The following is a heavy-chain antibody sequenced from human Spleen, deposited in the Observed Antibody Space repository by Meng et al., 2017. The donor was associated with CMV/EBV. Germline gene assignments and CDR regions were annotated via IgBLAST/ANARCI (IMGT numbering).Heavy chain of an antibody. CDR1: GFTVSSNY. J-gene: IGHJ6*02. V-gene: IGHV3-66*02. CDR3: ARDPSLYCSSTSCYGMDV. CDR2: IYSGGST. Sequence: GGSLRLSCAASGFTVSSNYMSWVRQAPGKGLEWVSVIYSGGSTYYADSVKGRFTISRDNSKNTLYLQMNSLRAEDTAVYYCARDPSLYCSSTSCYGMDVWGQGTTVTVSS. D-gene: IGHD2-2*01.